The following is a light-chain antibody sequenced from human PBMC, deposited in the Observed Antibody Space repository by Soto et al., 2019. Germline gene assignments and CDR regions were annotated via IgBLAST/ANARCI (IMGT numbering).Light chain of an antibody. CDR1: QSVSSY. CDR2: DAS. J-gene: IGKJ4*01. Sequence: ELVLTQSPATLSLSPGARATLSCRASQSVSSYLAWYQQKNGQAPRLLIYDASNRATGIPVRFSDNESGTDFTLNVGSLEPEDGAVDEGQHRSNWPLTFGGGTKVDIK. CDR3: QHRSNWPLT. V-gene: IGKV3-11*01.